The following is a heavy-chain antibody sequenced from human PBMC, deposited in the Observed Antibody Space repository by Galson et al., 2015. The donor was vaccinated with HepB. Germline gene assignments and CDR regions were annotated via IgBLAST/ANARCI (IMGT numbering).Heavy chain of an antibody. D-gene: IGHD6-13*01. V-gene: IGHV1-46*01. Sequence: SVKVSCKASGYTFTRYYIHWVRQAPGQGLEWMGIINPSGGSTSYAQKFQGRVTMTRDTSTSTVYMELSSLRSEDTAVYYCARDAWGAAALWNFDYWGQGTLVTVSS. J-gene: IGHJ4*02. CDR3: ARDAWGAAALWNFDY. CDR1: GYTFTRYY. CDR2: INPSGGST.